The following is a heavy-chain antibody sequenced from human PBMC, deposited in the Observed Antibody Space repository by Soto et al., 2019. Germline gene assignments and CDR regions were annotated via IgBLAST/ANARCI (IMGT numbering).Heavy chain of an antibody. CDR1: GGPFSSYA. J-gene: IGHJ4*02. CDR3: ARAEMATVPFNY. CDR2: IIPIFGTA. Sequence: GASLKVSCKASGGPFSSYAISWVRQAPGQGLEWMGGIIPIFGTANYAQKFQGRVTITADESTSTAYMELSSLRSEDTAVYYCARAEMATVPFNYWGQGTLVTVSS. D-gene: IGHD4-4*01. V-gene: IGHV1-69*13.